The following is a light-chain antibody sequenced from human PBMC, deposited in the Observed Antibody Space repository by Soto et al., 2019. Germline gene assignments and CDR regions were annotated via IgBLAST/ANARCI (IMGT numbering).Light chain of an antibody. Sequence: EVVLTQSPGTLSLSPVERATLSCRASQSVSSSYLAWYQQKPGQAPRLLIYGASARATGVPDRFSGSGSGTEFTLTISSLQSEDFAVYYCQQYNNWPPITFGQGTRLENK. CDR1: QSVSSSY. J-gene: IGKJ5*01. CDR2: GAS. CDR3: QQYNNWPPIT. V-gene: IGKV3-15*01.